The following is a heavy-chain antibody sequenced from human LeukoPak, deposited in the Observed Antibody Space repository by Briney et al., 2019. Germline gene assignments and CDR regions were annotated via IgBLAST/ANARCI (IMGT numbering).Heavy chain of an antibody. CDR2: ISGSGSGGST. CDR1: GFTFSSSA. V-gene: IGHV3-23*01. Sequence: GGSLRLSCAASGFTFSSSAMSWVRQAPGKGLEWVSSISGSGSGGSTYYADSVKGRFTISRDNSKNTLYLQMNSLRAEDTAVYYCARGTMFPYYFDYWGQGTLVTVSS. D-gene: IGHD3-10*02. CDR3: ARGTMFPYYFDY. J-gene: IGHJ4*02.